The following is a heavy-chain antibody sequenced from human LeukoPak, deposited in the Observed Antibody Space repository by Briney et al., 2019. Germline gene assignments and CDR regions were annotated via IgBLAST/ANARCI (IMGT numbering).Heavy chain of an antibody. CDR1: GYSFTSYW. CDR3: ARGFENGDFYFDY. D-gene: IGHD4-17*01. V-gene: IGHV5-51*01. Sequence: GVSLKISCKGSGYSFTSYWIGWVRQMPGKRLEWMGIIYPGDSDTRYSPSFQGQVTISADKSISTAYLQWSSLKASDTAMYYCARGFENGDFYFDYWGQGTLVTVSS. J-gene: IGHJ4*02. CDR2: IYPGDSDT.